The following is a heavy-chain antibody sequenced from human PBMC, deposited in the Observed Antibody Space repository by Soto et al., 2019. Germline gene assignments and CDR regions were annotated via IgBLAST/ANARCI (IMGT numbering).Heavy chain of an antibody. CDR1: GGSFSGYY. V-gene: IGHV4-34*01. CDR3: ARGIQLWSEGEHWFDP. D-gene: IGHD5-18*01. Sequence: QVQLQQWGAGLLKPSETLSLTCAVYGGSFSGYYWSWIRQPPGKGLEWIGEINHSGSTNYNPSLKSRVTISVDTSKNQFSLKLSSVTAADTAVYYCARGIQLWSEGEHWFDPWGQGTLVTVSS. J-gene: IGHJ5*02. CDR2: INHSGST.